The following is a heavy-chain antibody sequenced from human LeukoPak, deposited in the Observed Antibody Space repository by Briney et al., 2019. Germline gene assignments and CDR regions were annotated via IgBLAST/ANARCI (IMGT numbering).Heavy chain of an antibody. D-gene: IGHD3-9*01. CDR3: ARYYYDILTGYSNWFDP. CDR2: INPNSGGT. CDR1: GYTFTGYY. J-gene: IGHJ5*02. Sequence: VASVKVSCKASGYTFTGYYMHWVRQAPGQGVEWMGWINPNSGGTNYAQKFQGRVTMTRDTSISTAYMELSRLRSDDTAVYYCARYYYDILTGYSNWFDPWGQGTLVTVSS. V-gene: IGHV1-2*02.